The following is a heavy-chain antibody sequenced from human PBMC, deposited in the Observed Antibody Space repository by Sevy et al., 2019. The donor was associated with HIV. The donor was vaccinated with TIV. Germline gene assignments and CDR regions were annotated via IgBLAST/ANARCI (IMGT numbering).Heavy chain of an antibody. CDR3: ARVPTYDYGSATYFDY. V-gene: IGHV1-18*01. CDR2: IGIYNGNS. Sequence: ASVKVSCKTSGFDFSSYGITWVRQAPGQGLEWMGWIGIYNGNSNSAQKLQGRVSMTTDTSTNTVYMDLSNLSSDDTAVYYCARVPTYDYGSATYFDYWGQGTLVTVSS. D-gene: IGHD3-10*01. J-gene: IGHJ4*02. CDR1: GFDFSSYG.